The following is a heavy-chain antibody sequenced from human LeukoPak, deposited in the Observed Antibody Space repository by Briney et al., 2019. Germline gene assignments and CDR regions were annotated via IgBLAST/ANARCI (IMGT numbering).Heavy chain of an antibody. CDR3: ARHGDGFYHGMDV. CDR2: ISSGGHNI. Sequence: GGSLRLSCAASGFTFSRYSMNWFRQAPGEGLEWVSSISSGGHNIYYADPVKGRFTISRDNAKNSLYLQMNSLRVEDTAVYYCARHGDGFYHGMDVWGQGTTVTVSS. J-gene: IGHJ6*01. CDR1: GFTFSRYS. V-gene: IGHV3-21*01. D-gene: IGHD4-17*01.